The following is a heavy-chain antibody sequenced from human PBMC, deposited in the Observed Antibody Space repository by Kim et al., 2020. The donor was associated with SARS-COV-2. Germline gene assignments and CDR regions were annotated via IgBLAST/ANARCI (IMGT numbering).Heavy chain of an antibody. V-gene: IGHV1-69*13. Sequence: SVKVSCKASGGTFSSYAISWVRQAPGQGLEWMGGIIPIFGTANYAQKFQGRVTITADESTSTAYMELSSLRSEDTAVYYCAESEFMVRGVTYYYYGMDVWGQGTTVTVSS. CDR2: IIPIFGTA. CDR3: AESEFMVRGVTYYYYGMDV. D-gene: IGHD3-10*01. CDR1: GGTFSSYA. J-gene: IGHJ6*02.